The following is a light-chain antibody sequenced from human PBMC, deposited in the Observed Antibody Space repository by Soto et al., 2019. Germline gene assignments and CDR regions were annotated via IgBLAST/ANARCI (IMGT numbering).Light chain of an antibody. CDR1: QVIGSS. J-gene: IGKJ1*01. V-gene: IGKV1-39*01. CDR2: ATS. Sequence: PYSLSASLGDRVTITCRASQVIGSSFIGWYQQKVGRPPKRLIYATSTLQSGVPSRFSGSGYGTEFTLTISSLQPEDFATYYCQQSYSTPRTFGQGTKVDIK. CDR3: QQSYSTPRT.